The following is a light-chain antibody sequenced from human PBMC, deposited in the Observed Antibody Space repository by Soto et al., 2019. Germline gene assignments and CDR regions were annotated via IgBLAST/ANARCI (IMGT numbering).Light chain of an antibody. CDR3: QQYYSYPLT. V-gene: IGKV1-8*01. Sequence: AIQMTHSPSSLSASTVDRVTSTCXASQGISSYLAWYQQKPGKAPKLLIYAASTLQSGVPARFSGSGSGTDFTLTISCLQSEDFATYYCQQYYSYPLTFGGGTKVDIK. CDR1: QGISSY. J-gene: IGKJ4*01. CDR2: AAS.